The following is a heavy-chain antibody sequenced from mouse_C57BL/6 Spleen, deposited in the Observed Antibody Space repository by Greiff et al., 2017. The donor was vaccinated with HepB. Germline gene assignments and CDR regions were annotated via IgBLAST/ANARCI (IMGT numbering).Heavy chain of an antibody. J-gene: IGHJ2*01. Sequence: QVQLQQPGAELVRPGTSVKLSCKASGYTFTSYWMHWVKQRPGQGLEWIGVIDPSDSYTNYNQKFKGKATLTVDTSSSTADMQLSSLTSEDSAVYYCARGGAAQVFDYWGQGTTLTVSS. CDR1: GYTFTSYW. D-gene: IGHD3-2*02. CDR3: ARGGAAQVFDY. CDR2: IDPSDSYT. V-gene: IGHV1-59*01.